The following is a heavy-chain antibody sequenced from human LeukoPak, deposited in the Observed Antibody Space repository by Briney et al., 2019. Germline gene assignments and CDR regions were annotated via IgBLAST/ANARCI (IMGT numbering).Heavy chain of an antibody. J-gene: IGHJ4*02. CDR2: IYYSGST. D-gene: IGHD3-10*01. Sequence: SETLSLTCTVSGGSISSYYWSWIRQPPGKGLEWIGYIYYSGSTNYNPSLKSRVTISVDTSKNQFSLKLSSVTAADTAVYYCARARLAATYYYGSGSYVLDYWGQGTLVTVSS. V-gene: IGHV4-59*08. CDR3: ARARLAATYYYGSGSYVLDY. CDR1: GGSISSYY.